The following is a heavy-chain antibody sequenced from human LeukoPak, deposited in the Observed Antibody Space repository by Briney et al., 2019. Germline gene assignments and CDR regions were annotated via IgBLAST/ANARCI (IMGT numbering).Heavy chain of an antibody. Sequence: SETLSLTCTVSGGSISSYYWSWIRQPAGKGLEWIGRIYTSGSTNYNPSLKSRVTMSVDTSKNQFSLKLSSATVADTAVYYCARLPSNRGGIDYWGQGTLVTVSS. D-gene: IGHD3-10*01. V-gene: IGHV4-4*07. CDR2: IYTSGST. CDR3: ARLPSNRGGIDY. J-gene: IGHJ4*02. CDR1: GGSISSYY.